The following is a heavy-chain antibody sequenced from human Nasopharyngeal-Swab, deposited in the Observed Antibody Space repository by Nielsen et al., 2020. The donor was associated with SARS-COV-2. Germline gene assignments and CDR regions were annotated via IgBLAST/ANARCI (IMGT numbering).Heavy chain of an antibody. V-gene: IGHV4-39*01. CDR2: IYYSGST. CDR3: ARRNYCDSSGYTY. J-gene: IGHJ4*02. D-gene: IGHD3-22*01. CDR1: GGSISSSSYY. Sequence: SQPPSLTCTVSGGSISSSSYYWGWIRQPPGKGQEWIGSIYYSGSTYYNPSLKSRVTISVDTSKNQFSLKLSSVTAADTAVYYCARRNYCDSSGYTYWGQGTLVTVSS.